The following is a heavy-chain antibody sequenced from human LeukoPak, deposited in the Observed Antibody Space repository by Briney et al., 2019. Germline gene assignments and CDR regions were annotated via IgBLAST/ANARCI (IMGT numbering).Heavy chain of an antibody. D-gene: IGHD3-22*01. CDR3: ARSAPAPGSSGLFQH. CDR1: GGSISSSSYY. CDR2: IYYSGST. Sequence: SETLSLTCTVSGGSISSSSYYWGWIRQPPGKGLEWIGSIYYSGSTYYNPSLKSRVTISVDTSKNQFSLKLSSVTAADTAVYYCARSAPAPGSSGLFQHWGQGTLVTVSS. J-gene: IGHJ1*01. V-gene: IGHV4-39*01.